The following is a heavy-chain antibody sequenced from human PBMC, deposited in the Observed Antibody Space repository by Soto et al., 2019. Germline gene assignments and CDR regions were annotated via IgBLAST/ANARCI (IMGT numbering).Heavy chain of an antibody. D-gene: IGHD6-19*01. CDR1: GFSFVNYA. J-gene: IGHJ4*02. CDR2: LSGSGTST. V-gene: IGHV3-23*01. CDR3: AKATTNGGWFNPFDS. Sequence: VQLLESGGGLVQPGGSLRLSCAASGFSFVNYAMNWVRQAPGKGLEWVSGLSGSGTSTYYADSVKGLFTISRDNSRDTLFLQMNSLTADDTAVYYCAKATTNGGWFNPFDSWGQGALVTVSA.